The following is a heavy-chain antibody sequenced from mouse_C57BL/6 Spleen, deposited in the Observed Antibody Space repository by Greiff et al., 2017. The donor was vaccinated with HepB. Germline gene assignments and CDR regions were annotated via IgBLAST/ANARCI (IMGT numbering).Heavy chain of an antibody. D-gene: IGHD2-5*01. CDR1: GFSLSTFGMG. CDR2: IWWDDDK. Sequence: QVTLKVSGPGILQPSQTLSLTCSFSGFSLSTFGMGVGWIRQPSGKGLEWLAHIWWDDDKYYNPALKSRLTISKDTSKNQVFLKNANVNTADTDTYYGARRIYYRNLYYFDYWGQGTTLTVSS. CDR3: ARRIYYRNLYYFDY. J-gene: IGHJ2*01. V-gene: IGHV8-8*01.